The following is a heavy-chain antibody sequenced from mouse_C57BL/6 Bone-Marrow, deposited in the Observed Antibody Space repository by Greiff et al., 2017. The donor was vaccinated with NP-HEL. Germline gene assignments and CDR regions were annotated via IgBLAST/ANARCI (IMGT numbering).Heavy chain of an antibody. CDR2: IYPGDGDT. Sequence: QVQLQQSGPELVKPGASVKISCKASGYAFSSSWMNWVKQRPGKGLEWIGRIYPGDGDTNYNGKFKGKATLTADKSSSTAYMQLSSLTSEDSAVYFWAREEDDYGSSRYYAMDYWGQGTSVTVSS. CDR3: AREEDDYGSSRYYAMDY. J-gene: IGHJ4*01. D-gene: IGHD1-1*01. CDR1: GYAFSSSW. V-gene: IGHV1-82*01.